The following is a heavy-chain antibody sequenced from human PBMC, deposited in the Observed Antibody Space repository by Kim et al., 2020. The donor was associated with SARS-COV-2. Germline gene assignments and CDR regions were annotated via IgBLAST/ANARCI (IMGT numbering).Heavy chain of an antibody. Sequence: SGKGRHSHSRDNTKNTLYLQINSLRAEDTAVYYCEKDFWGTTVTPSLFDNWGQGTLVTVSS. V-gene: IGHV3-23*01. CDR3: EKDFWGTTVTPSLFDN. J-gene: IGHJ4*02. D-gene: IGHD4-17*01.